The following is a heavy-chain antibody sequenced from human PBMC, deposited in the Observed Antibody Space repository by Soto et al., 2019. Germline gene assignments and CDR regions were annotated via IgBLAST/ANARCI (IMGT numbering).Heavy chain of an antibody. Sequence: QVQLQQWGAGLLKTSETLSLTCAVYGGSFSGYYWSWIRQPPGKGLEWIGENNHSGSTNYNPSLTRRVTISVAASKSQCSLKLGSVTAADTAVYYCARVESWLQCYFGYWGQGTLVTVSS. J-gene: IGHJ4*02. D-gene: IGHD2-2*01. CDR3: ARVESWLQCYFGY. V-gene: IGHV4-34*01. CDR2: NNHSGST. CDR1: GGSFSGYY.